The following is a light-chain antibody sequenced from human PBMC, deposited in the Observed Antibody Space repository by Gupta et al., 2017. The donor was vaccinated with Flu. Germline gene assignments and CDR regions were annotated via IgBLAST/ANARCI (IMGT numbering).Light chain of an antibody. J-gene: IGKJ4*01. CDR3: QQYNRFST. CDR2: KAS. Sequence: SPSTLSASVGDRVTITCRASQSIRSWLAWYQLKPGKAPRLLIYKASNLESGVPKRFSGGGSETEFTLTIASLQPDDSATYYCQQYNRFSTFGGGTKVEIK. V-gene: IGKV1-5*03. CDR1: QSIRSW.